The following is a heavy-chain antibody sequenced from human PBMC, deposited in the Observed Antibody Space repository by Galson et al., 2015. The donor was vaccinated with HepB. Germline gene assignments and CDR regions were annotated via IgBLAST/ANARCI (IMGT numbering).Heavy chain of an antibody. CDR1: ADTFSGYY. J-gene: IGHJ4*02. CDR2: INPSSGGT. CDR3: ARVDASIFGVALDY. D-gene: IGHD3-3*01. Sequence: SVKVSCKASADTFSGYYLHWVRQAPGQGLEWMGWINPSSGGTKYAQNFQGRVTMTRDTSITTVYMELNSLTFDDTAVYYCARVDASIFGVALDYWGQGTLVTVSS. V-gene: IGHV1-2*02.